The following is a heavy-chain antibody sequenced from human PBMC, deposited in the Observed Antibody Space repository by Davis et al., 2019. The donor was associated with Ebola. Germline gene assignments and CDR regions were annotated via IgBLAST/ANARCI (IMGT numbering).Heavy chain of an antibody. CDR1: GGSFRGYD. CDR2: INHSGST. V-gene: IGHV4-34*01. Sequence: SETLSLTCVVYGGSFRGYDWNCIRPSPGKGLEWMGEINHSGSTNYNPSLKSRVTISVDMSKNQFSLMLTSVTAADTAVYYCAREGYFDWLFGMDVWGQGTTVTVSS. CDR3: AREGYFDWLFGMDV. J-gene: IGHJ6*02. D-gene: IGHD3-9*01.